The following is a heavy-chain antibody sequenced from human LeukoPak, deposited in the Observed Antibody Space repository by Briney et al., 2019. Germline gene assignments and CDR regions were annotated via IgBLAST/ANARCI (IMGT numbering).Heavy chain of an antibody. CDR2: IYYSGST. J-gene: IGHJ4*02. CDR3: AREGKNWYGYWHY. D-gene: IGHD1-1*01. Sequence: PSETLSLTCTVSGGSISSYYWSRIRQPPGKGLEWIGYIYYSGSTNYNPSLQSRVTISVDTSKSQFSLKLRSVTAADTAVYYCAREGKNWYGYWHYWGQGTLVTVSS. V-gene: IGHV4-59*13. CDR1: GGSISSYY.